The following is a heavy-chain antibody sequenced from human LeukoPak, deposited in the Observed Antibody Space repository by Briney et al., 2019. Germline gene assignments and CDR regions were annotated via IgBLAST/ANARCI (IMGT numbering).Heavy chain of an antibody. D-gene: IGHD6-13*01. Sequence: GGSLRLSCAASGFTFSSYAMHWVRQAPGKGLEGVAVISYDGNNKYYADSVKGRFTISRDNSKNTLDLQMNSLRAEDTAVYYCARDPGIARPKNWFDPWGQGTLVTVSS. CDR1: GFTFSSYA. V-gene: IGHV3-30-3*01. J-gene: IGHJ5*02. CDR2: ISYDGNNK. CDR3: ARDPGIARPKNWFDP.